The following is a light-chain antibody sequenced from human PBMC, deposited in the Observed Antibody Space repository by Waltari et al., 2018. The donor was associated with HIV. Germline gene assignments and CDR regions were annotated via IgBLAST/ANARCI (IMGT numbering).Light chain of an antibody. V-gene: IGKV3-11*01. CDR1: QNVDTY. Sequence: EIVLTQSPVTLSLSPGERATLSCRASQNVDTYLAWYQQKPGQAPRLLIYDASTRASDVPARFSGSGSGTDFTLTISRLEPEDFAIYYCQQHSDWPPLTFGGGTKVEI. CDR3: QQHSDWPPLT. J-gene: IGKJ4*01. CDR2: DAS.